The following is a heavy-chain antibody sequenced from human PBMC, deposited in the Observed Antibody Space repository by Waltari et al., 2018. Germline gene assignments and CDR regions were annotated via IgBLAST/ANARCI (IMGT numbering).Heavy chain of an antibody. J-gene: IGHJ4*02. V-gene: IGHV4-38-2*01. Sequence: QVQLQESGPGLVKPSETLSLTCAVPGYSISSGYYWGWIRQPPGKGLEWIGSIYHSGSTYYNPSLKSRVTISVDTSKNQFSLKLSSVTAADTAVYYCASNTGIVGATPGYYFDYWGQGTLVTVSS. CDR2: IYHSGST. CDR3: ASNTGIVGATPGYYFDY. D-gene: IGHD1-26*01. CDR1: GYSISSGYY.